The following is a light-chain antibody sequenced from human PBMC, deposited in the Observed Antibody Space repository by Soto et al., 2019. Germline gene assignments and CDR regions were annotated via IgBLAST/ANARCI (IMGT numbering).Light chain of an antibody. CDR3: QSYDSSLSVRV. V-gene: IGLV1-40*01. CDR2: GNS. CDR1: SSNIGAGYD. J-gene: IGLJ3*02. Sequence: QSVLTQPPSVSGAPGQRVTISCTGSSSNIGAGYDVHWYQQLPGTAPKLLIYGNSNRPSGVPDRFSGSKSGTSASLAITGLQAEDEADYCCQSYDSSLSVRVFSRGTKPTVL.